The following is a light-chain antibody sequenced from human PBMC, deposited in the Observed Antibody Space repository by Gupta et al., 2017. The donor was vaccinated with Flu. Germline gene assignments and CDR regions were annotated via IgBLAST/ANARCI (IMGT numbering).Light chain of an antibody. CDR1: QSINRW. CDR3: QQEINSPWT. Sequence: DIQMTQSPSTLSASVGDRVTITCRASQSINRWLAWYQQKPGKAPNLLIYTASTLKFGVPSRFGGSGSGTEFTLIISSLQPDEFATYYCQQEINSPWTFGQGTKVEI. J-gene: IGKJ1*01. CDR2: TAS. V-gene: IGKV1-5*03.